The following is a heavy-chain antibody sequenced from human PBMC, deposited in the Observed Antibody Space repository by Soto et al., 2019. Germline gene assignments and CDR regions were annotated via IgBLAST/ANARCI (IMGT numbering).Heavy chain of an antibody. Sequence: SQTLSLTCAISGDSVSSNSAAWNWIRQSPSRGLEWLGRTYYRSKWYNDYAVSVKSRITINPDTSKNQFSLQLNSVTPEDTAVYYCARDRRSGWYYYYYGMDVWGQGTTVTVSS. J-gene: IGHJ6*02. CDR1: GDSVSSNSAA. D-gene: IGHD6-19*01. CDR3: ARDRRSGWYYYYYGMDV. V-gene: IGHV6-1*01. CDR2: TYYRSKWYN.